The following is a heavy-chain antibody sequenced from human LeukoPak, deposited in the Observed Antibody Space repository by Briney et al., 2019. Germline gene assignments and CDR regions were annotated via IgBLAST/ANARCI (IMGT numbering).Heavy chain of an antibody. CDR2: ISANGGET. V-gene: IGHV3-23*01. Sequence: GSLRLSCAASGFTFSSYAMSWVRQAPGKGLEWVSGISANGGETWYADSVKGRFTMSRDNSKNTLYVQMNSLRAEDSAVYYCAKDYPRQGIDLVDFFDYWGQGTLVTVSS. J-gene: IGHJ4*02. D-gene: IGHD3-3*01. CDR3: AKDYPRQGIDLVDFFDY. CDR1: GFTFSSYA.